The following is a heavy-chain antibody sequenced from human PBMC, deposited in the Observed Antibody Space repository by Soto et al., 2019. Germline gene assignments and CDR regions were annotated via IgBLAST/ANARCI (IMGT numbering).Heavy chain of an antibody. CDR2: ITASGISA. CDR1: GFTFSTYS. V-gene: IGHV3-23*01. Sequence: GSLRLSCSASGFTFSTYSMNWVRQAPGKGLEGVAAITASGISAWYADSVKGRFTISRDNSKNTLYLQMNSLRTEDTAVYYCAHPRGYGVFDAIDIWGQGTMVTV. J-gene: IGHJ3*02. CDR3: AHPRGYGVFDAIDI. D-gene: IGHD4-17*01.